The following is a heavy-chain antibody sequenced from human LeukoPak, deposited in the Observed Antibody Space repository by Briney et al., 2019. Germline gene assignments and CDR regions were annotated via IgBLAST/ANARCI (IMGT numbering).Heavy chain of an antibody. CDR3: ARRISGAWFDP. CDR2: IYHSGST. V-gene: IGHV4-38-2*02. Sequence: SETLSLTCSVSGFSISNGYSWGWIRQPPGKGLDWIGIIYHSGSTYYNPSLKSRVTMSVDTSKNQFSLKLSSVTAADTALYYCARRISGAWFDPWGRGTLVTVSS. J-gene: IGHJ5*02. D-gene: IGHD2-15*01. CDR1: GFSISNGYS.